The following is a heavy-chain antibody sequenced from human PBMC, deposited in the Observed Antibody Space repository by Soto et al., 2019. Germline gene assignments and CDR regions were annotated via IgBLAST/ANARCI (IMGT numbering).Heavy chain of an antibody. CDR3: ARGDIVVVPAAYNWFDP. J-gene: IGHJ5*02. D-gene: IGHD2-2*01. CDR2: INPSGGST. Sequence: AASVKVSCKASGYTFTSYYMHWVRQAPGQGLEWMGIINPSGGSTSYAQKFQGRVTMTRDTSTSTVYMELSSLRSEDTAVYYCARGDIVVVPAAYNWFDPWGQGTLVTVSS. CDR1: GYTFTSYY. V-gene: IGHV1-46*01.